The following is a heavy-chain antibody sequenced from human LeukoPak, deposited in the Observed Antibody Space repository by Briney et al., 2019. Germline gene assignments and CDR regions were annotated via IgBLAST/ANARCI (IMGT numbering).Heavy chain of an antibody. D-gene: IGHD1-26*01. V-gene: IGHV4-61*02. J-gene: IGHJ4*02. CDR2: IYTSGST. CDR1: GGSISSGSYY. Sequence: PSETLSLTCTVSGGSISSGSYYWSWIRQPAGKGLEWIGRIYTSGSTNYNPSLKSRVTISVDTSKNQFSLKLSSVTAADTAGYYCARRRERRRTDRFDYFDYWGQGALVAVSS. CDR3: ARRRERRRTDRFDYFDY.